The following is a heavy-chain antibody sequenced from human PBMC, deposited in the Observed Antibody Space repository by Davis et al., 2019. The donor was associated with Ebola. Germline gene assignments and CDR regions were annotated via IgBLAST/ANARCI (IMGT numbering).Heavy chain of an antibody. CDR3: ARQGALYGSIDN. CDR2: IYPRDSDI. D-gene: IGHD2/OR15-2a*01. V-gene: IGHV5-51*01. J-gene: IGHJ4*02. CDR1: GYSFNTYW. Sequence: KVSCKGSGYSFNTYWIAWVRQMPGKGLEWMGIIYPRDSDIRYRPSFEGQVTISVDRSSSTAYLQWSSLKASDSAMYYCARQGALYGSIDNWGQGTLVTVSS.